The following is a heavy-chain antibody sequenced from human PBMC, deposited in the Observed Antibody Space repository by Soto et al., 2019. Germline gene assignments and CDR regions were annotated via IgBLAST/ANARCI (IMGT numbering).Heavy chain of an antibody. D-gene: IGHD3-22*01. Sequence: QLLLQESGPGLVKPSETLSLTCTVSGGSILDSTYYWAWIRQPPGKGLEWIGTIFYSGGTFYTPSLKSRVTMSVDTSNTQFSLKLSSVTAADTAVYYCARQASGYYYGWFDPWGQGTLVTVSS. CDR3: ARQASGYYYGWFDP. V-gene: IGHV4-39*01. CDR1: GGSILDSTYY. J-gene: IGHJ5*02. CDR2: IFYSGGT.